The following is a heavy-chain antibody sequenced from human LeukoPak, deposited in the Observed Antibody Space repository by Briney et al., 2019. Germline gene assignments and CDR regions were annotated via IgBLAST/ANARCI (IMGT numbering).Heavy chain of an antibody. CDR1: GFSFSNYG. CDR3: AKDLGGESN. Sequence: GSLRLSCAASGFSFSNYGMHWVRQAPGKGLEWVAVIWYDGSNAYYADSVKGRFTISRDNSKNTLYLQMNSLRAEDTAVYYCAKDLGGESNWGQGTLVTVSS. CDR2: IWYDGSNA. D-gene: IGHD2-15*01. V-gene: IGHV3-30*02. J-gene: IGHJ4*02.